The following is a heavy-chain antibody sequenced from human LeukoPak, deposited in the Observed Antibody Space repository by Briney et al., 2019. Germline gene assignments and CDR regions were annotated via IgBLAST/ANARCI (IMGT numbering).Heavy chain of an antibody. CDR3: ARVKWELTYYFDY. CDR1: GFTVSSNY. Sequence: GGSLRLSCAASGFTVSSNYMSWVRQAPGKGLEWVSVIYSGGSTYYADSVKGRFTISRDNSKNTLYLQMNNLRVEDTAVYYCARVKWELTYYFDYWGQGTLVTVSS. CDR2: IYSGGST. J-gene: IGHJ4*02. D-gene: IGHD1-26*01. V-gene: IGHV3-66*01.